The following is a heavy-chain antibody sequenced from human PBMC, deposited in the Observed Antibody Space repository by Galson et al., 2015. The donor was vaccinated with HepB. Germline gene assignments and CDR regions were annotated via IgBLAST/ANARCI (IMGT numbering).Heavy chain of an antibody. D-gene: IGHD3-3*01. V-gene: IGHV7-4-1*02. CDR2: IHTNTGNP. J-gene: IGHJ6*02. CDR1: KYIFTNYA. Sequence: SVKVSCKASKYIFTNYAMSWVRQAPGQGLEWMGWIHTNTGNPTYAQGFTGRFVFPLDTSVSTAYLQISSLKAEDTAVYYCARERFLGRSMDVWGQGTTVTVSS. CDR3: ARERFLGRSMDV.